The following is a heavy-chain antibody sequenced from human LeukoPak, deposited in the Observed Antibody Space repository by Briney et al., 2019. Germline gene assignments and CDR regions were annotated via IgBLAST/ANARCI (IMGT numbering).Heavy chain of an antibody. D-gene: IGHD3-22*01. J-gene: IGHJ4*02. CDR2: ISSSGSTI. CDR1: GFTFSDYY. V-gene: IGHV3-11*01. Sequence: GGSLRLSCAASGFTFSDYYMSWIRQAPGKGLEWVSYISSSGSTIYYADSVKGRFTISRDNAKNSLYLQMNSLRAEDTALYYCAKDTTYYYDSSGPMTLDYWGQGTLVTVSS. CDR3: AKDTTYYYDSSGPMTLDY.